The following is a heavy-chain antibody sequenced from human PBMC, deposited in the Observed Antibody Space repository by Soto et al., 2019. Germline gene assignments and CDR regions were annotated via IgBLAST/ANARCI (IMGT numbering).Heavy chain of an antibody. CDR1: GGSVSSSSYY. Sequence: SETQSLTSTVSGGSVSSSSYYWGWVRQPPGKGLEWIGSVYYSGSTYYNPSLESRVTISVDKSKNQFSLKLMSLSAADTAVYYCGRLEGLATISYYFDYWGQGALVTVSS. D-gene: IGHD3-9*01. CDR2: VYYSGST. V-gene: IGHV4-39*01. J-gene: IGHJ4*02. CDR3: GRLEGLATISYYFDY.